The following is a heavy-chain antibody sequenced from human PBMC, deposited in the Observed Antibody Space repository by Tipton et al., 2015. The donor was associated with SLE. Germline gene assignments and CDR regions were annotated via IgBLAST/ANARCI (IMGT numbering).Heavy chain of an antibody. CDR1: AYLFTGHY. D-gene: IGHD1-26*01. Sequence: QSGAEVKKPGASVRVSCKAAAYLFTGHYLHWVRQAPGQGLEWMGWINPKNGGTLYAQKFHDRVTMTMDTSIVTAYMELSSLQSDDTAIYYCARGRREWELDDCFDPWGQGTLVTVSS. CDR2: INPKNGGT. CDR3: ARGRREWELDDCFDP. V-gene: IGHV1-2*02. J-gene: IGHJ5*02.